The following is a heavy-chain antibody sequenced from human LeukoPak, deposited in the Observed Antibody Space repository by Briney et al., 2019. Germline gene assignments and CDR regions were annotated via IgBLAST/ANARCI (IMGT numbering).Heavy chain of an antibody. CDR3: ARGEGYYDSSGYYPFSH. V-gene: IGHV3-53*01. Sequence: GGSLRLSCAASGFTVSSNYMSWVRQAPGKGLEWVSVIYSGGSTYYADSVKGRFTISRDNSKNTLYLQMNSLRAEDTAVYYCARGEGYYDSSGYYPFSHWGQGTVVTVSS. D-gene: IGHD3-22*01. J-gene: IGHJ4*02. CDR1: GFTVSSNY. CDR2: IYSGGST.